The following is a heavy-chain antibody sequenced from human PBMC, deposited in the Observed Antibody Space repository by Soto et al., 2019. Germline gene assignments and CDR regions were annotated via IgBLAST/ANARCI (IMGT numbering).Heavy chain of an antibody. CDR3: ARVGYYYDSGGYYFPDY. Sequence: SETLSLTCTVSGGSISSSSYYWGWIRQPPGKGLEWIGGIYYSGSTYYNPSLKSRITMSVDTSKNQFSLKLSSVTAADTAVYYCARVGYYYDSGGYYFPDYWGRGTLVTVSS. D-gene: IGHD3-22*01. CDR2: IYYSGST. V-gene: IGHV4-39*07. CDR1: GGSISSSSYY. J-gene: IGHJ4*02.